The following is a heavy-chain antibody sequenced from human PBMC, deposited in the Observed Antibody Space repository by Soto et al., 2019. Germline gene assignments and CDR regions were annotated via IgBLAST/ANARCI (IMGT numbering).Heavy chain of an antibody. CDR2: IYYSGTT. J-gene: IGHJ6*02. Sequence: SETLSLTCTVSNGSVSSXTYSWSWVRQPPGKGLEWIGYIYYSGTTYYTPSLKSRLTMSMDRANDHFSLNLTSVTAADTAVYFCARGHYYYGMDVWGQGITVTVSS. CDR1: NGSVSSXTYS. CDR3: ARGHYYYGMDV. V-gene: IGHV4-30-2*01.